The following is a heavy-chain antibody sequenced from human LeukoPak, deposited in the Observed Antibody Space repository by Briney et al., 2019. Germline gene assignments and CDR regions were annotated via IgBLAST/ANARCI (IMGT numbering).Heavy chain of an antibody. V-gene: IGHV5-51*01. CDR2: IYPGDSDT. CDR1: GYSFTSYW. CDR3: ARQGGYCSSTSCYDLGLTAFDI. J-gene: IGHJ3*02. D-gene: IGHD2-2*01. Sequence: GESLKISCKGSGYSFTSYWIGWVRQMPGKGLEWMGIIYPGDSDTRYSPSFQGQATISADKSISTAYLQWSSLKASDTAMYYCARQGGYCSSTSCYDLGLTAFDIWGQGTMVTVSS.